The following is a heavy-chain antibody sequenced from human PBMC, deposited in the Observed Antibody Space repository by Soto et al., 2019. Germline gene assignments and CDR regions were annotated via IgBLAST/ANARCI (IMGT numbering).Heavy chain of an antibody. CDR1: GFTFSDYF. CDR2: ISSSGTTI. V-gene: IGHV3-11*01. Sequence: QVQLVESGGGLVKPGGSLRLSCAASGFTFSDYFMTWISQAPGKGLEWVSYISSSGTTIFYADSVQGRFTISRDNAKKSLYLEINSLRAEDTAVYYCARDCGRGYSGFDSWGQGTLVTVSS. CDR3: ARDCGRGYSGFDS. D-gene: IGHD2-15*01. J-gene: IGHJ4*02.